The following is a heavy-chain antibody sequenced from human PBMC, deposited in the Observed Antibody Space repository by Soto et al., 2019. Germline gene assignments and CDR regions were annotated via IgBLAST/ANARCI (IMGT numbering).Heavy chain of an antibody. Sequence: GASVKVSCKTSGYTFTSYAISWVRQAPGQGLEWLGWISAYNGTTNYAQKLHGRVTMTTDTSTGTAYMDLRSLRSDDTALYYCARVEAGPSPIAARRYYFDYWGQGTLVTVSS. CDR3: ARVEAGPSPIAARRYYFDY. CDR1: GYTFTSYA. D-gene: IGHD6-6*01. J-gene: IGHJ4*02. CDR2: ISAYNGTT. V-gene: IGHV1-18*04.